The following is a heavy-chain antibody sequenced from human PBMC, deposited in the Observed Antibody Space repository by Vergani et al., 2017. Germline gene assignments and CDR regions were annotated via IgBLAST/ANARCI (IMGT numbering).Heavy chain of an antibody. CDR2: INHSGST. CDR3: AKDGSVTYYDFWSAIEGWFDP. Sequence: QVQLQQWGAGLLKPSETLSLTCAVYGGSFSGYYWSWIRQPPGKGLEWIGEINHSGSTNYNPSLKSRVTISVDTSKNQFSLKLSSVTAEDTAVYYCAKDGSVTYYDFWSAIEGWFDPWGQGTLVTVSS. CDR1: GGSFSGYY. V-gene: IGHV4-34*01. D-gene: IGHD3-3*01. J-gene: IGHJ5*02.